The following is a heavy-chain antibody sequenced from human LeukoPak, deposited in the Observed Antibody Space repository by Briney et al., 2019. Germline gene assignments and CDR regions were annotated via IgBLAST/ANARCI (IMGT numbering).Heavy chain of an antibody. J-gene: IGHJ4*02. CDR2: ISYDGSNK. V-gene: IGHV3-30*04. D-gene: IGHD2-2*01. CDR1: GFTFSSYA. CDR3: ARVGCSSTSCTRPFDY. Sequence: GRSLRLSCAASGFTFSSYAMHWVRQAPGKGLEWVVVISYDGSNKYYADSVKGRFTISRDNSKNTLYLQMDSLRAEDTAFYYCARVGCSSTSCTRPFDYWGQGTLVTVSS.